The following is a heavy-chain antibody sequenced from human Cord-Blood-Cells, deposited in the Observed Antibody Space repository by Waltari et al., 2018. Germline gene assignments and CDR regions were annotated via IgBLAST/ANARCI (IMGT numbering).Heavy chain of an antibody. CDR2: ISGSGGST. J-gene: IGHJ6*02. CDR1: GFTFSSYA. CDR3: AKDTDIVVVVAAIPVGGMDV. D-gene: IGHD2-15*01. V-gene: IGHV3-23*04. Sequence: EVQLVESGGGLVQPGGSLRLSCAASGFTFSSYAMRWVRQAPGKGLGWVSAISGSGGSTYYADSVKGRFTISRDNSKNTLYLQMNSLRAEDTAVYYCAKDTDIVVVVAAIPVGGMDVWGQGTTVTVSS.